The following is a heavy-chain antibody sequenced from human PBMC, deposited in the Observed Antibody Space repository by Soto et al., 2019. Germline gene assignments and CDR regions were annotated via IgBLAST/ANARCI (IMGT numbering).Heavy chain of an antibody. V-gene: IGHV4-34*01. Sequence: QVQLQQWGAGLLKPSETLSLTCAVYGGSFSGYYWSWIRQPPGKGLEWIGEINHSGSTNYNPSLKSRVTISVVTSKNQFSLKLSSVTAADTAVYYCAREGSSWYRPSDYWGQGTLVTVSS. CDR3: AREGSSWYRPSDY. J-gene: IGHJ4*02. D-gene: IGHD6-13*01. CDR2: INHSGST. CDR1: GGSFSGYY.